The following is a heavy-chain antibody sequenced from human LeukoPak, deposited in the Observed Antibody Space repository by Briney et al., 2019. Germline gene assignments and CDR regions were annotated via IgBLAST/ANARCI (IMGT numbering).Heavy chain of an antibody. J-gene: IGHJ3*02. Sequence: SETLSLTCAVYGGSFSGYYWSWIRQPPGKGLEWIGEINHSGGTNYNPSLKSRVTISVDTSKNQFSLKLSSVTAADTAVYYCARGRGAFDIWGQGTMVTVSS. CDR2: INHSGGT. CDR1: GGSFSGYY. CDR3: ARGRGAFDI. V-gene: IGHV4-34*01.